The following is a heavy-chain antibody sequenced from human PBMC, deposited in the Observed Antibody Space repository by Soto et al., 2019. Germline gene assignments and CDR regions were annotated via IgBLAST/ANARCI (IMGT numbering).Heavy chain of an antibody. Sequence: PVESLKISCKGSGYSFTSYWISWVRQMPVKGLEWMGRIDPSDSYTNYSPSFQGHVTISADKSISTAYLQWSSLKASDTAMYYCARHIAAAGFYYYGMDVWGQGTTVTVSS. CDR3: ARHIAAAGFYYYGMDV. CDR2: IDPSDSYT. V-gene: IGHV5-10-1*01. D-gene: IGHD6-13*01. J-gene: IGHJ6*02. CDR1: GYSFTSYW.